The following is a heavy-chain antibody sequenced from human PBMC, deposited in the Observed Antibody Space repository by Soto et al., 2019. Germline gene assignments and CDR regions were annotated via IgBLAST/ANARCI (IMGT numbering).Heavy chain of an antibody. CDR1: GGSITSYY. V-gene: IGHV4-30-4*01. D-gene: IGHD2-21*01. CDR2: IYYSGST. CDR3: ARDRVAYCGGDCYSGDAFDI. Sequence: PSETLSLTCHVSGGSITSYYWSWIRQPPGKGLEWIGYIYYSGSTYYNPSLKSRVTISVDTSKNQFSLKLSSVTAADTAVYYCARDRVAYCGGDCYSGDAFDIWGQGTMVTVSS. J-gene: IGHJ3*02.